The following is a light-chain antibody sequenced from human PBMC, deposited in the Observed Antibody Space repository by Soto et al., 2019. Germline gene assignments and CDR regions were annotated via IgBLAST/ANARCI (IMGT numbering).Light chain of an antibody. Sequence: EIVLTQSPGTLSLSPGERATLSCRASQSVSSSYLAWYQQKPGQAPRLLIYGASSRATGIPDRFSGSGSGTDFTLTISRLEPEDFAVYYCQQYNNWPQITFGQGTRLEIK. V-gene: IGKV3-20*01. J-gene: IGKJ5*01. CDR1: QSVSSSY. CDR2: GAS. CDR3: QQYNNWPQIT.